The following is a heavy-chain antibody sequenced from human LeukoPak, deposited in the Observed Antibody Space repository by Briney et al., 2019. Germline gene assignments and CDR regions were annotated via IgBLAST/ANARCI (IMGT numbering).Heavy chain of an antibody. J-gene: IGHJ4*02. CDR1: GGSVSSSY. D-gene: IGHD1-26*01. CDR3: ARENSGSDREFDY. CDR2: IYTSGST. Sequence: SQTLSLTCTVSGGSVSSSYWSWIRQPAGKGLDWIGRIYTSGSTNYNASLKSRVIMSVDTSKNQFSLKLSSVTAADAAVFYCARENSGSDREFDYWGQGTLVTVSS. V-gene: IGHV4-4*07.